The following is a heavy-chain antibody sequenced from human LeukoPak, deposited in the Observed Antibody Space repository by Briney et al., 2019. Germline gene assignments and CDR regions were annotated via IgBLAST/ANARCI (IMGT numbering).Heavy chain of an antibody. CDR1: GYTFTGYY. Sequence: ASVKVSCKASGYTFTGYYMHWVRQAPGQGLEWMGWINPNSGGTNYAQKFQGRVTMTRNTSISTAYMELSSLRSEDTAVYYCARSQARSITMIVRRFDPWGQGTLVTVSS. V-gene: IGHV1-2*02. CDR3: ARSQARSITMIVRRFDP. CDR2: INPNSGGT. J-gene: IGHJ5*02. D-gene: IGHD3-22*01.